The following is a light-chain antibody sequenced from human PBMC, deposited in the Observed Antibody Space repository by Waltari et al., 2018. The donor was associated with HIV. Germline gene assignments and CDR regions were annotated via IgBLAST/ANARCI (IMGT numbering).Light chain of an antibody. CDR3: LQSFITPLT. Sequence: DIQMTQSPSSLSASVGDTVTITSRASQYIDNFLSWYQQTRGKAPRLLIYDTSNVQSGVPSRFSGSGSGTDFTLTINTLQPEDFATYFCLQSFITPLTFGPGTKVDLK. CDR2: DTS. V-gene: IGKV1-39*01. J-gene: IGKJ3*01. CDR1: QYIDNF.